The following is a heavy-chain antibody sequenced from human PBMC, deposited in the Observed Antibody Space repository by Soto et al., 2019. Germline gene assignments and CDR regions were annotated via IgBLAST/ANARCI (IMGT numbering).Heavy chain of an antibody. Sequence: SETLSLTCTFSCAPIIGFYWSWIRKSAGKGLEWIGRIYATGTTDYNPSLKSRVMMSVDTSKKQFSLKLRSVTAADTAVYYCVRDGTKTLRDWFDPWG. J-gene: IGHJ5*02. D-gene: IGHD1-1*01. V-gene: IGHV4-4*07. CDR3: VRDGTKTLRDWFDP. CDR2: IYATGTT. CDR1: CAPIIGFY.